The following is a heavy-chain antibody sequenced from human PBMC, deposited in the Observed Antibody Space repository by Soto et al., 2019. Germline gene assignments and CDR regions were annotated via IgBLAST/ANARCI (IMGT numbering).Heavy chain of an antibody. D-gene: IGHD7-27*01. CDR2: VYTSGNS. J-gene: IGHJ4*02. CDR1: GGSISHYS. Sequence: QVQLQESGPGLVKPSETLSLTCTVSGGSISHYSCSWIRQSAGKGLERIGRVYTSGNSHHDPPLRSRVSISVDKSRNQFSLRVTSVTAADTALYYCVTETGDNGTYEVYWGQGTPVTVSS. V-gene: IGHV4-4*07. CDR3: VTETGDNGTYEVY.